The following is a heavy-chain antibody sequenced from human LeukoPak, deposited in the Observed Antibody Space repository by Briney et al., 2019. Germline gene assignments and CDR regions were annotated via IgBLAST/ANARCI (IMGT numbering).Heavy chain of an antibody. D-gene: IGHD3-10*01. CDR3: ATPRGIYGSGSYFSS. CDR2: FDPGDGET. V-gene: IGHV1-24*01. J-gene: IGHJ5*02. CDR1: GYTFTGYY. Sequence: ASVKVSCKASGYTFTGYYMHWVRQAPGKGLEWMGGFDPGDGETNYAQKFQGRITMTEDTSTDTAYMQLSSLGSEDTAVYYCATPRGIYGSGSYFSSWGQGTLVTVSS.